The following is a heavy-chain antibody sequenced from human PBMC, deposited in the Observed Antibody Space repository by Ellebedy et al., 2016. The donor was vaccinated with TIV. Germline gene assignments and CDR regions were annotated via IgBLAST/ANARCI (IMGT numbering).Heavy chain of an antibody. V-gene: IGHV1-18*01. D-gene: IGHD6-19*01. J-gene: IGHJ6*03. Sequence: ASVTVSCXASGYTFTDYGVSWVRHAPGQGLEWMGWFSAYNRNTNYAQKFQGRVTMTTDTSTGTAYMELRSLTSDDTAVYYCARAPFKGSSGWYNPTYYYYHMDVWGSGTTVTVSS. CDR1: GYTFTDYG. CDR2: FSAYNRNT. CDR3: ARAPFKGSSGWYNPTYYYYHMDV.